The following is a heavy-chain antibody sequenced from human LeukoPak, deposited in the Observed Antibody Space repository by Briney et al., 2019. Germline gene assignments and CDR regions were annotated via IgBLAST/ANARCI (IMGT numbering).Heavy chain of an antibody. V-gene: IGHV3-48*03. D-gene: IGHD3-10*01. Sequence: GGSLRLSCAASGFTFSNYEMNWVRQAPGKGLEWVSYISSSGSTIYYADSVKGRFTISRDNSKNTLYLQMNRLRAEDTAVYYCTKGGAVSSKSITMIRGTRRYYYYMDVWGKGTTVTISS. CDR3: TKGGAVSSKSITMIRGTRRYYYYMDV. CDR2: ISSSGSTI. CDR1: GFTFSNYE. J-gene: IGHJ6*03.